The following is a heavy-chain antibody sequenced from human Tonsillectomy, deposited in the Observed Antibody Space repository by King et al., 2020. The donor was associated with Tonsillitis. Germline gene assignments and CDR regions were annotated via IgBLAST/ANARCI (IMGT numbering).Heavy chain of an antibody. CDR1: GFTFSSYD. Sequence: VQLVESGGGVVQPGRSLRLSCAASGFTFSSYDMHWVRQAPGKGLEWVAVISFDGNNKYYADSVKGRFTISRDNSRKTLYLRMNSLTAEDTAVYYCAKDLGDYYDSSGYFDYWGQGTLVTVSS. CDR3: AKDLGDYYDSSGYFDY. V-gene: IGHV3-30*18. CDR2: ISFDGNNK. J-gene: IGHJ4*02. D-gene: IGHD3-22*01.